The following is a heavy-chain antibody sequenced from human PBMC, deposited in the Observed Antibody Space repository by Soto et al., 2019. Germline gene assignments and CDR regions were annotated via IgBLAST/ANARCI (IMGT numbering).Heavy chain of an antibody. CDR1: GYTFTSYG. CDR3: ARDRLLGYCSGGSCYGGSWFDP. Sequence: GASVKVSCKASGYTFTSYGISWVRQAPGQGLEWMGWISAYNGNTNYAQKLQGRVTMTTDTSTSTAYMELRSLRSDDTAVYYCARDRLLGYCSGGSCYGGSWFDPWGQGTLVTVSS. V-gene: IGHV1-18*01. D-gene: IGHD2-15*01. J-gene: IGHJ5*02. CDR2: ISAYNGNT.